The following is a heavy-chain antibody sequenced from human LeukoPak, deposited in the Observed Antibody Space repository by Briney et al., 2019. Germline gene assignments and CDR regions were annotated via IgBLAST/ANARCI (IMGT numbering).Heavy chain of an antibody. CDR3: AREEDYYYYMDV. J-gene: IGHJ6*03. V-gene: IGHV4-39*07. Sequence: SETLSLTCTVSGGSISSSNYYWGWIRQPPGKGLEWIGSIYYSGSTYYNPSLKSRVTISVDTSKNQFSLKLSSVTAADTAVYYCAREEDYYYYMDVWGKGTTVTVSS. CDR1: GGSISSSNYY. CDR2: IYYSGST.